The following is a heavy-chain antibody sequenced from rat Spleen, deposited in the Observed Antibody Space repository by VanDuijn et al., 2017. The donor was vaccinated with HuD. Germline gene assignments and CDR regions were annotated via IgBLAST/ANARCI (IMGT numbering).Heavy chain of an antibody. V-gene: IGHV5-29*01. CDR3: ARDGGYSETDY. J-gene: IGHJ2*01. D-gene: IGHD1-11*01. CDR1: GFTFSDYY. CDR2: ISYDGSST. Sequence: EVQLVESVGGLVQPGRSLKLSCAASGFTFSDYYMAWVRQAPTKGLDWVATISYDGSSTYYRDSVKGRFTISRDNAKSTLYLQMDSLRSEDTATYYCARDGGYSETDYWGQGVMVTVSS.